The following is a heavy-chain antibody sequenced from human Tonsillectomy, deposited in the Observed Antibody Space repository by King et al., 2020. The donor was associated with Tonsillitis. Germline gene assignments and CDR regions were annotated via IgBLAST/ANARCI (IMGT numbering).Heavy chain of an antibody. J-gene: IGHJ4*02. CDR2: IKGNIDGGTT. D-gene: IGHD3-10*01. V-gene: IGHV3-15*01. CDR3: TTGYYYFDH. CDR1: GFTFINAW. Sequence: VQLVESGGGLVKPGGSLRLSCAASGFTFINAWMNWVRQAPGKGLEWVGHIKGNIDGGTTDYAAPVKGRFTISRDDSKNTLYLQMNSLKTEDTAVYYCTTGYYYFDHWGQGTLVTVSS.